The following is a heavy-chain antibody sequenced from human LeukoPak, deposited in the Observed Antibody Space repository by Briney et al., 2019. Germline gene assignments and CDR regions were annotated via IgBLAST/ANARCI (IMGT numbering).Heavy chain of an antibody. V-gene: IGHV4-61*02. CDR3: ARDRSSGWYVVDY. CDR1: GGSISSSSYY. J-gene: IGHJ4*02. CDR2: VYSSGST. D-gene: IGHD6-19*01. Sequence: SETLSLTCTVSGGSISSSSYYWSWIRQPAGKGLEWIGRVYSSGSTNYNPSLKSRVTMSIDTSKNEFSLKLTSVTAADTAVYYCARDRSSGWYVVDYWGQGTLVTVSS.